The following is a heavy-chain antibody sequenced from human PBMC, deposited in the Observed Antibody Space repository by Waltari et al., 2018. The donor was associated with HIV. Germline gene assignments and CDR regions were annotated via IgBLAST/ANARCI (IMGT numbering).Heavy chain of an antibody. CDR1: GGSFSGSY. CDR3: ARARLVSRGQYCSTTSCLPHYYYYYGMDV. CDR2: INHSEST. J-gene: IGHJ6*02. D-gene: IGHD2-2*01. V-gene: IGHV4-34*01. Sequence: QVQLRQWGAGLLKLSETLSLTCAVYGGSFSGSYWSWIRQPPGPGLAWIGEINHSESTNYNPSLKSRVTISVDTSKNQFSLKLTSVTAADTAVFYCARARLVSRGQYCSTTSCLPHYYYYYGMDVWGQGTTVTVSS.